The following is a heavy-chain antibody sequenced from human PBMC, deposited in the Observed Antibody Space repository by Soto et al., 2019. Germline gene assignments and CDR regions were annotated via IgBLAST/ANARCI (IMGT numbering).Heavy chain of an antibody. Sequence: SETLSLTCTVSGGSISSYYWSWIRQPPGKGLEWIGYIYYSGSTNYNPSLKSRVTVSVDTSKNQFSLKLSSVTAADTAVYYCAGVRSSPAGECFDYWGQGTLVTVSS. CDR3: AGVRSSPAGECFDY. V-gene: IGHV4-59*01. J-gene: IGHJ4*02. D-gene: IGHD3-16*01. CDR2: IYYSGST. CDR1: GGSISSYY.